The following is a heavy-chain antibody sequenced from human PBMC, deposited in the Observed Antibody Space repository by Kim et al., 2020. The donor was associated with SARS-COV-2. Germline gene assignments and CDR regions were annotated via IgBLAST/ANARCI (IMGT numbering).Heavy chain of an antibody. D-gene: IGHD6-19*01. V-gene: IGHV3-23*01. CDR1: GFTFSSYV. Sequence: GGSLRLSCAASGFTFSSYVMSWVRQAPGKGLEWVSAIGGDGGTTYYADSVKGRFIISRDNSKNTLYLQVNSLRAEDAAIYYCARPIAGWQSFDYWGQGTLVTVSS. J-gene: IGHJ4*02. CDR2: IGGDGGTT. CDR3: ARPIAGWQSFDY.